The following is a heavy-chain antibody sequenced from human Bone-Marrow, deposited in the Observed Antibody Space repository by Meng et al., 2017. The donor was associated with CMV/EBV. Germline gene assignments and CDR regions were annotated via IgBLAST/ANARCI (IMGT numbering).Heavy chain of an antibody. D-gene: IGHD6-6*01. Sequence: GGSLRLSCAASGFTFSSYSMNWVRQAPGKGLVWVSRINSDGSSTSYADSVKGRFTISRDNAKNTLYLQMNSLRAEDTAVYYCARKPDSSSWLYDWFDPWGQGTLVTGSS. CDR2: INSDGSST. V-gene: IGHV3-74*01. CDR3: ARKPDSSSWLYDWFDP. J-gene: IGHJ5*02. CDR1: GFTFSSYS.